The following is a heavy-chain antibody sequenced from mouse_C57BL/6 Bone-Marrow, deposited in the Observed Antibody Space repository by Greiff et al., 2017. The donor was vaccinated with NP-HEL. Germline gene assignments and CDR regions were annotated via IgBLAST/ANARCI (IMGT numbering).Heavy chain of an antibody. CDR3: ARLRGLPACFAY. Sequence: QVQLQQSGAELARPGASVKLSCKASGYTFTSYGISWVKQRTGQGLEWIGEIYPRSGNTYYNEKFKGKATLTADKSSSTAYMELRSLTSEDSAVYFCARLRGLPACFAYWGQGTLVTVSA. D-gene: IGHD2-4*01. CDR1: GYTFTSYG. CDR2: IYPRSGNT. V-gene: IGHV1-81*01. J-gene: IGHJ3*01.